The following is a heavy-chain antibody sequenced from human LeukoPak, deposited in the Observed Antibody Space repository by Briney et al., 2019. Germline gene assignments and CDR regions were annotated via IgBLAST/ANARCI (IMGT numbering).Heavy chain of an antibody. V-gene: IGHV1-18*01. D-gene: IGHD5-12*01. CDR2: ISAYNGNT. Sequence: ASVKVSCKASGYTFTSYGISWVRQAPGQGLEWMGRISAYNGNTNYAQKLQGRVTMTTDTSKSTAYMELRSLRSDGTAVYYCARNTRKYSGYDYAYWGQGTLVTVSS. CDR1: GYTFTSYG. J-gene: IGHJ4*02. CDR3: ARNTRKYSGYDYAY.